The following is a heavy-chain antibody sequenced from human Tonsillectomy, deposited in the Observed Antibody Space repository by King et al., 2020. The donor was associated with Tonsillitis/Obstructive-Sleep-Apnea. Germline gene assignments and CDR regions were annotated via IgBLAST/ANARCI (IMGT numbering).Heavy chain of an antibody. CDR1: GGSISSYY. D-gene: IGHD3-16*01. Sequence: QLQESGPGLVKPSETLSLTCTVSGGSISSYYWSWIRQPPGKGLEWIGYIYYSGGTNYNPSLKSRVTISVDTSKNQFSLKLSSVTAADTAVYYCARDDSGGPAFDIWGQGTMVTVSS. V-gene: IGHV4-59*01. CDR2: IYYSGGT. J-gene: IGHJ3*02. CDR3: ARDDSGGPAFDI.